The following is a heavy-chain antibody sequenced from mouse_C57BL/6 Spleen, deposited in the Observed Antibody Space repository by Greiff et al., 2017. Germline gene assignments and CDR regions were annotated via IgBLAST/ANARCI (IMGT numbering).Heavy chain of an antibody. V-gene: IGHV5-4*01. D-gene: IGHD1-1*01. Sequence: EVHLVESGGGLVKPGGSLKLSCAASGFTFSSYAMSWVRQTPEKRLEWVATISDGGSYTYYPDNVKGRFTISRDNAKNNLYLQMSHLKSEDTAMYYCARDEDYYVSSYDFDYWGQGTTLTVSS. CDR2: ISDGGSYT. CDR1: GFTFSSYA. CDR3: ARDEDYYVSSYDFDY. J-gene: IGHJ2*01.